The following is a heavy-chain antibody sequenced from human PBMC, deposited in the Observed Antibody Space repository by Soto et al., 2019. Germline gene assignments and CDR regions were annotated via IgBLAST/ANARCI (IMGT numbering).Heavy chain of an antibody. CDR3: ARETIYSYYYGMDV. J-gene: IGHJ6*02. V-gene: IGHV4-30-4*01. CDR1: GGSISSGDYY. CDR2: IYYSGST. Sequence: QVQLQESGPGLVKPSQTLSLTCTVSGGSISSGDYYRSWIRQPPGKGLAWIGYIYYSGSTYYNPSIKSRVTRSVDTSKTQFYLKLSSVTAADTAVYYCARETIYSYYYGMDVWGQGTTVTVSS.